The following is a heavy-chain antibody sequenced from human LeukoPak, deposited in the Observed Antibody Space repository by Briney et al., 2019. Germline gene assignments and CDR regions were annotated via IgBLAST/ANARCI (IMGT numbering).Heavy chain of an antibody. Sequence: GGSQRLSCAASGFTFSSYGMHWVRQAPGKGLEWVSLIYSGGSTYYADSVKGRFTISRDNSKNTLYLQMNSLRAEDTAVYYCAREVVESLSSGYYPRYWGQGTLVTVSS. CDR1: GFTFSSYG. D-gene: IGHD3-22*01. J-gene: IGHJ4*02. CDR2: IYSGGST. CDR3: AREVVESLSSGYYPRY. V-gene: IGHV3-53*01.